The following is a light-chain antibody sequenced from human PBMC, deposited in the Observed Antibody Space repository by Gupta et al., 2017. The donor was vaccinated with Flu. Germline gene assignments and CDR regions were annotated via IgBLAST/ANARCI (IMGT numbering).Light chain of an antibody. CDR2: NDD. J-gene: IGLJ2*01. V-gene: IGLV1-44*01. CDR1: GSESGAST. CDR3: ADKTDSPDCRV. Sequence: TITWSGIGSESGASTVSWYQQVPSSAPRLLIYNDDSRHSVAPARFSVTRSGTAATVANSGAQAEGEAEYYYADKTDSPDCRVFGGGTKATVL.